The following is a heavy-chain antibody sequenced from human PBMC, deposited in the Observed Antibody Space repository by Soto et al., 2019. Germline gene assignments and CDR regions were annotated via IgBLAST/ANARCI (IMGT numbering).Heavy chain of an antibody. CDR2: IDEYGSTI. D-gene: IGHD3-10*01. Sequence: EVQLVESGGGLVQPGGSLRLSCAASGFTFSSYWMHWVRQVPGKGLLWVSRIDEYGSTINYADSVKGRFTISRDNARNTLYLEMNCLRVVDTSLYYCTRAIGGKGAYSGPGTLVTVSS. V-gene: IGHV3-74*01. CDR1: GFTFSSYW. J-gene: IGHJ4*02. CDR3: TRAIGGKGAY.